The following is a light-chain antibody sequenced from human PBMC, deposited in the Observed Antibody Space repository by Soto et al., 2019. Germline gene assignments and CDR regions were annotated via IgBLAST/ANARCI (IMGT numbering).Light chain of an antibody. CDR3: QQYYSSVT. Sequence: DIVMTQSPDSLSVSLGERATINCKSSQTVFHTSYNKDFLAWYQQKAGQPPKLLFYWASTRESGVPARFSGGGSWTDFSRTISSLQPEDVAVYYCQQYYSSVTFGQGTQLKIK. V-gene: IGKV4-1*01. CDR2: WAS. J-gene: IGKJ2*01. CDR1: QTVFHTSYNKDF.